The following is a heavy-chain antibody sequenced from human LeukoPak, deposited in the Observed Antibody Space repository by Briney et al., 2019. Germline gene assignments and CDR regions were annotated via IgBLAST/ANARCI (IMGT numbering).Heavy chain of an antibody. CDR2: ISSSSSTI. V-gene: IGHV3-48*04. CDR1: GFTFSSYS. D-gene: IGHD3-22*01. J-gene: IGHJ4*02. Sequence: PGGSLRLSCAASGFTFSSYSMNWVRQAPGKGLEWVSYISSSSSTIYYADSVKGRFTISRDNAKNSPYLQMNSLRAEDTAVYYCARDSPNYYDSSGYSCFDYWGQGTLVTVSS. CDR3: ARDSPNYYDSSGYSCFDY.